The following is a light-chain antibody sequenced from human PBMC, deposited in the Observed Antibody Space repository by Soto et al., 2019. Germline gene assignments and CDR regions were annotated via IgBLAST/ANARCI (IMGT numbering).Light chain of an antibody. CDR3: QQANSFPLT. CDR1: QDISSW. J-gene: IGKJ4*01. CDR2: AAS. Sequence: DIQMTQSPSSVSASVGDRVTITCRASQDISSWLAWYQQEPGKAPKLLIYAASSLHSGVPPRFSGSESGTDFTLTISSLQPEDSASYYCQQANSFPLTFGGGTKVEIK. V-gene: IGKV1-12*01.